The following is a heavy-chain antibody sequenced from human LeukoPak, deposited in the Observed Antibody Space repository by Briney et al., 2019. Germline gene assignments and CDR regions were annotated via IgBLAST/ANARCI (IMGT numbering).Heavy chain of an antibody. Sequence: PGGSLRLSCATSGFTFSSSTFGSYTMNWVRQAPGKGPEWISYISRSGATIYYADSVKGRFTISRDNAKNSLYLQMSSLGAEDTAIYYCSRDRGGGDIYFDYWGQGTLVTVSS. J-gene: IGHJ4*02. V-gene: IGHV3-48*04. CDR3: SRDRGGGDIYFDY. CDR1: GFTFSSSTFGSYT. D-gene: IGHD2-21*02. CDR2: ISRSGATI.